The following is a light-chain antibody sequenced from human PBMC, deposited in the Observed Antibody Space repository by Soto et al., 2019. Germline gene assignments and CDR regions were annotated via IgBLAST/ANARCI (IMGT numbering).Light chain of an antibody. V-gene: IGKV3-15*01. Sequence: EIVMTQSPAALSVSPGERATLSCRASQSVSSNLAWYQQKPGQTPKLLIYVASTRATGIPARFSGSGSGTEFTLTITGPQAEDFAVYYSQQYNVSPLTFGGGPKVEFK. CDR3: QQYNVSPLT. J-gene: IGKJ4*01. CDR1: QSVSSN. CDR2: VAS.